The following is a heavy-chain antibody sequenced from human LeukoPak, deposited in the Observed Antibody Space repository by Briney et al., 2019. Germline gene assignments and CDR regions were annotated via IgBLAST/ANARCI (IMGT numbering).Heavy chain of an antibody. CDR2: ISYSGST. Sequence: SETLSLTCTVSGGSMSSYYWSWIRQPPGKGLEWIGYISYSGSTNYNPSLKSRVTISVDTSKNQFSLKLSSVTAADTAVYYCARDTSRGAFDIWGQGTMVTVSS. V-gene: IGHV4-59*12. CDR3: ARDTSRGAFDI. CDR1: GGSMSSYY. J-gene: IGHJ3*02.